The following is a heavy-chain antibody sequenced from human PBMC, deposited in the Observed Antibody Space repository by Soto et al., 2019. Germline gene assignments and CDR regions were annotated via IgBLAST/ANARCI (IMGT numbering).Heavy chain of an antibody. D-gene: IGHD5-12*01. V-gene: IGHV3-74*01. CDR1: GFTFSSYW. J-gene: IGHJ4*02. CDR3: ARTSRVATILHDY. Sequence: EVQLVESGGGLVQPGGSLRLSCAASGFTFSSYWMHWVRQAPGKGLVWVSRINSDGSSTSYADSVKGRFTISRDNDKNTLYLQMNSLRAEDTAVYYCARTSRVATILHDYWGQGTLVTVSS. CDR2: INSDGSST.